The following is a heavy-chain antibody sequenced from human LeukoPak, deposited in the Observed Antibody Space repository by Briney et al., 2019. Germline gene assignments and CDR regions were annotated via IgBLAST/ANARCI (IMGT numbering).Heavy chain of an antibody. V-gene: IGHV4-59*08. Sequence: SETLSLTCTVSGGSISSYYWSWIRQPPGEGLEWIGYIYYSGSTNYNPSLKSRVTISVDTSKNQFSLKLSSVTAADTAVYYCARQNNYYGSGSYFDYWGQGTLVTVSS. D-gene: IGHD3-10*01. J-gene: IGHJ4*02. CDR1: GGSISSYY. CDR3: ARQNNYYGSGSYFDY. CDR2: IYYSGST.